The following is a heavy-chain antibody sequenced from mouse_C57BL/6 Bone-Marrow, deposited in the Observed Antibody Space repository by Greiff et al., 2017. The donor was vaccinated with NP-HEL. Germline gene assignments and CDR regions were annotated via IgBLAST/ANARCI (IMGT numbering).Heavy chain of an antibody. D-gene: IGHD2-2*01. CDR3: ARGVTTRDYAMDY. CDR1: GYTFTDYY. J-gene: IGHJ4*01. V-gene: IGHV1-26*01. Sequence: VQLKQSGPELVKPGASVKISCKASGYTFTDYYMNWVKQSHGKSLEWIGDINPNNGGTSYNQKLKGKATLTVDKSASTAYMELRSLTSEDSAVYYCARGVTTRDYAMDYWGQGTSVTVSS. CDR2: INPNNGGT.